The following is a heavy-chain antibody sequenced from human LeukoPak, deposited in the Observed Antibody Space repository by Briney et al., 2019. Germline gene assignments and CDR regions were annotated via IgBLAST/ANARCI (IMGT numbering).Heavy chain of an antibody. V-gene: IGHV3-30*04. CDR3: ARDRGRIDY. CDR1: GFTFSSYA. CDR2: ISYDGSNK. J-gene: IGHJ4*02. Sequence: GRSLRLSCAASGFTFSSYAMHWVRQASGKGLEWVAVISYDGSNKYYADSVKGRFTISRDNSKNTLYLQMNSLRAEDTAVYYCARDRGRIDYWGQGTLVTVSS.